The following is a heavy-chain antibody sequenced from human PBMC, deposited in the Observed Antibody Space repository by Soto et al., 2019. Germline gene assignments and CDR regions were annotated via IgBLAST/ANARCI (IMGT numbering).Heavy chain of an antibody. Sequence: GGSLRLSCAASGFTVSSNYMSCVRQAPGKGLEWVSTITADGGTYYADSVKGRFAMSRDTSENTLYLQMNSLGAEDTAAYYCAPHVSCSGGSCQYDAFAIRGQGTMVTVPS. J-gene: IGHJ3*02. CDR3: APHVSCSGGSCQYDAFAI. CDR1: GFTVSSNY. V-gene: IGHV3-53*01. CDR2: ITADGGT. D-gene: IGHD2-15*01.